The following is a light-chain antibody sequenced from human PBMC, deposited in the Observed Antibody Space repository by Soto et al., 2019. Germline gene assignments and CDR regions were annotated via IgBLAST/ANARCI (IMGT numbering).Light chain of an antibody. V-gene: IGLV2-8*01. CDR3: SSYAGSNNYV. J-gene: IGLJ1*01. Sequence: QSVLTQPPSASGSHGQSGTISCTGTSSDVGGYNYVSWYQQHPGKAPKLMIYEVSKRPSGVPDRFSGSKSGNTASLTVSGLQAEDEADYYCSSYAGSNNYVFGTGTKVTGL. CDR1: SSDVGGYNY. CDR2: EVS.